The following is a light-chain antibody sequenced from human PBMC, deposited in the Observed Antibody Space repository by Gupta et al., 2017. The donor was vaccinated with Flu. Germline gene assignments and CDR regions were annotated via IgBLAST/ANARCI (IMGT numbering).Light chain of an antibody. CDR3: QQYNTNPLT. CDR1: QRASGF. V-gene: IGKV1-5*03. J-gene: IGKJ4*01. CDR2: RAS. Sequence: GDTVTITCQASQRASGFLAWYQQQPVKAPNLLVYRASTLQSGVPSRFSGSGSGTEYTLTISSLQPDDFAAYYGQQYNTNPLTFGGGTKVEI.